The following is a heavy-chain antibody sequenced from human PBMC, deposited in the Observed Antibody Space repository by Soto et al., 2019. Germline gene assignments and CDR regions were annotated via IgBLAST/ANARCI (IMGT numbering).Heavy chain of an antibody. Sequence: GGSLRLSCAASEFTFDKYYMTWVRQAPGKGPEWVANIKPDGSEQYYVDSVKGRFTISRDNANNSLYLQMNSLRAEDTAVYFCARGNWNYYYGFDFWGQGTMVTVSS. J-gene: IGHJ6*02. D-gene: IGHD1-20*01. CDR2: IKPDGSEQ. CDR3: ARGNWNYYYGFDF. CDR1: EFTFDKYY. V-gene: IGHV3-7*01.